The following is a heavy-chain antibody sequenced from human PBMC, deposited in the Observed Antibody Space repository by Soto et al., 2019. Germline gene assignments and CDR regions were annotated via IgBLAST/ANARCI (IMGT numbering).Heavy chain of an antibody. V-gene: IGHV1-8*01. D-gene: IGHD3-16*01. J-gene: IGHJ4*02. CDR1: GYTFSDFD. CDR2: MNAKSGDT. Sequence: ASVKVSCKASGYTFSDFDINWLRQASGQGPEWMGWMNAKSGDTFFAQRFQGKFNMTWDTSLSTAYMEVGSLTSDDTAIYYCARGNPFNYAGFDVWGQGTSVTVSS. CDR3: ARGNPFNYAGFDV.